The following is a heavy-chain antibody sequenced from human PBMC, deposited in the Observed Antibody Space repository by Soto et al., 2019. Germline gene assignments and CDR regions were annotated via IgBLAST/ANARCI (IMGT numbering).Heavy chain of an antibody. V-gene: IGHV3-23*01. Sequence: GGSLRLSCAASGFTFSSYAMSWVRQAPGKGLEWVSAISGSGGSTYYAAYVKGRFTISRDNSKNTLYLQMNSLRAEDTAVYYFAKETIFGVLQHRYFDYWGQGTLVTVSS. D-gene: IGHD3-3*01. CDR3: AKETIFGVLQHRYFDY. CDR2: ISGSGGST. J-gene: IGHJ4*02. CDR1: GFTFSSYA.